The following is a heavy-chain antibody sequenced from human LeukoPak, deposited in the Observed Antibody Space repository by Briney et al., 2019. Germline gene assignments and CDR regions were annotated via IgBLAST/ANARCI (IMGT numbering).Heavy chain of an antibody. Sequence: GGSLRLSCAASGFTLSGNYMSWVRQAPGKGLGWGSVIYSGGSTYYADSVKGRFTISRDNSKNTLYLQMKSLRAEDTAVYYCARERNLEIAVAGTIFDYWGQGTLVTVSS. D-gene: IGHD6-19*01. CDR2: IYSGGST. CDR1: GFTLSGNY. V-gene: IGHV3-66*01. J-gene: IGHJ4*02. CDR3: ARERNLEIAVAGTIFDY.